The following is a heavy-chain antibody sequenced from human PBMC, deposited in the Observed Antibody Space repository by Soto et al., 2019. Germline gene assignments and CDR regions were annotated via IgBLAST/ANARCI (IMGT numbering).Heavy chain of an antibody. J-gene: IGHJ6*02. D-gene: IGHD1-26*01. V-gene: IGHV3-73*01. CDR3: ASRVGSAYYYYYGMDV. CDR2: IRSKANNYAT. CDR1: GFSFSVSA. Sequence: GVLRLSCAASGFSFSVSAMHWVRQASGKGLEWVGRIRSKANNYATAYAASVRGRFTISRDDSKNTAYLEMSSLETEDTAVYYCASRVGSAYYYYYGMDVWGQGTTVTVSS.